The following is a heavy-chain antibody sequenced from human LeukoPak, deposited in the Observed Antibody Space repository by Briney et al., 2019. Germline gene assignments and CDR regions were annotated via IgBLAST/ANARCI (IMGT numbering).Heavy chain of an antibody. V-gene: IGHV1-2*02. CDR3: VMSEMVDAIYGAFDP. CDR1: VCTFSAYY. CDR2: INANSGGT. D-gene: IGHD5-24*01. Sequence: ASVKVSYAASVCTFSAYYMQWVVQAPGQGFEWMGWINANSGGTKYAQKFQGRVAMTRDTSISTASMELSNLRSDDTAVYYCVMSEMVDAIYGAFDPWGQGTLVTVSS. J-gene: IGHJ5*02.